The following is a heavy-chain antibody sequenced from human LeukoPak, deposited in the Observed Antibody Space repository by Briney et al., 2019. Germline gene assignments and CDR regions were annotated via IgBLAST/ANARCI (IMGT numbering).Heavy chain of an antibody. CDR3: AKDQLGGSSWYSFDP. D-gene: IGHD6-13*01. CDR1: GFTFSSYA. J-gene: IGHJ5*02. CDR2: ISGSGGST. Sequence: PGGSLRLSRAASGFTFSSYAVSWVRQAPGKGLEWVSAISGSGGSTYYADSVKGRFTISRDNSKNTLYLQMNSLRAEDTAVYYCAKDQLGGSSWYSFDPWGQGTLVTVSS. V-gene: IGHV3-23*01.